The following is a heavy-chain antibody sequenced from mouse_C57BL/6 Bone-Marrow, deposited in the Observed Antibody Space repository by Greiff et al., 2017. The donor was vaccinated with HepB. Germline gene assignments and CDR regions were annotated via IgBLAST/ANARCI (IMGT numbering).Heavy chain of an antibody. J-gene: IGHJ4*01. D-gene: IGHD2-4*01. CDR1: GYTFTDYN. CDR2: INPNNGGT. Sequence: VQLQQSGPELVKPGASVTIPCKASGYTFTDYNMDWVKQSHGKSLEWIGDINPNNGGTIYNQKFKGKATLTVDKSSSTAYMELRSLTSEDTAVYYYARGDDCGNAMDYWGQGTSVTVSS. CDR3: ARGDDCGNAMDY. V-gene: IGHV1-18*01.